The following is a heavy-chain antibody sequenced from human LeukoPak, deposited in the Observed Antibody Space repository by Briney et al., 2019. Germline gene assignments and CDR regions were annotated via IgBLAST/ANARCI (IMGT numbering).Heavy chain of an antibody. CDR3: AAHRGYTYGPYDY. D-gene: IGHD1-1*01. CDR2: IYHSGST. CDR1: GGSINSGNW. V-gene: IGHV4-4*02. J-gene: IGHJ4*02. Sequence: SETLSLTCAVSGGSINSGNWWSWVRQPPGKGLEWIGEIYHSGSTNYDPSLKSRVTISLDKSKNQFSLNLDSLTAADTAVYYCAAHRGYTYGPYDYWGQGILVTVSS.